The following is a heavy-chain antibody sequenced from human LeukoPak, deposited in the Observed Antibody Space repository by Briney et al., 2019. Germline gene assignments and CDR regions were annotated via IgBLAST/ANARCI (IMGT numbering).Heavy chain of an antibody. Sequence: SETLSLTCAVYGGSFSGYYWSWIRQPPGKGLEWIGEINHSGSTNYNPSLKSRVTISVDTSKNQLSLKLSSVTAADTAVYYCARALGLFDYWGQGTLVTVSS. V-gene: IGHV4-34*01. J-gene: IGHJ4*02. CDR3: ARALGLFDY. CDR2: INHSGST. D-gene: IGHD7-27*01. CDR1: GGSFSGYY.